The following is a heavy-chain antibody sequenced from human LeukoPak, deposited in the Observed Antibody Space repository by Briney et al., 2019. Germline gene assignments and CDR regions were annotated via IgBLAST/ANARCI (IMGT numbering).Heavy chain of an antibody. CDR1: GGSISSGDYY. D-gene: IGHD2-2*01. CDR3: ARVNQLLSRGFDY. J-gene: IGHJ4*02. V-gene: IGHV4-30-4*08. Sequence: PSETLSLTCTVPGGSISSGDYYWSWIRQPPGKGLEWIGYIYYSGSTYYNPSLKSRVTISVDTSKNQFSLKLSSVTAADTAVYYCARVNQLLSRGFDYWGQGTLVTVSS. CDR2: IYYSGST.